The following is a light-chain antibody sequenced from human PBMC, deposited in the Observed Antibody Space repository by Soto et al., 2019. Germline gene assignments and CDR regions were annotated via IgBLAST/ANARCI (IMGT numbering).Light chain of an antibody. CDR1: QIFSSTS. CDR2: GAS. CDR3: QQSDSSPRT. J-gene: IGKJ1*01. Sequence: EVVMTHSPATLSVSQGERANLSCRASQIFSSTSLAWYQKKPGQDPRILIYGASNRATGIPDRFSGIVSGTDFILTFGSLEPEECAVYDGQQSDSSPRTCGQRTKVAIK. V-gene: IGKV3-20*01.